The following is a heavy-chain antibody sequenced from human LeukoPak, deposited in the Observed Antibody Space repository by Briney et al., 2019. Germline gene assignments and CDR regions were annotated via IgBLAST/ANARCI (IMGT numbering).Heavy chain of an antibody. D-gene: IGHD5-18*01. V-gene: IGHV3-21*04. CDR1: GFIFSTCG. Sequence: GGSLRLSCVASGFIFSTCGMNWVRQAPGKGLEWVPSISSGSSYIYYADSVKGRFTISRDNAKNSLHLQMNSLRAEDTAVYYCARGITADYWGQGTQVTVSS. CDR2: ISSGSSYI. CDR3: ARGITADY. J-gene: IGHJ4*02.